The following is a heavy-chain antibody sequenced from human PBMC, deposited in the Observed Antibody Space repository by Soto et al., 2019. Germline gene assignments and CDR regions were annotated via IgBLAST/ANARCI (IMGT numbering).Heavy chain of an antibody. J-gene: IGHJ5*02. Sequence: PGGSLRLSCAASGFTFSSYSMNWVRQAPGKGLEWVSYISSSSSTIYYADSVKGRFTISRDNAKNSLYLQMNSLRAGDTAVYYCARGGVWGVSSNWFDPWGQGTLVTVSS. CDR3: ARGGVWGVSSNWFDP. V-gene: IGHV3-48*01. D-gene: IGHD3-10*01. CDR1: GFTFSSYS. CDR2: ISSSSSTI.